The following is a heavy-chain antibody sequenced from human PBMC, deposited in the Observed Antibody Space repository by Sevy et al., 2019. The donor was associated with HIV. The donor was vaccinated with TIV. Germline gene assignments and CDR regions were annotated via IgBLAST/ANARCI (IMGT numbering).Heavy chain of an antibody. J-gene: IGHJ4*02. CDR2: MSPNSGNT. D-gene: IGHD7-27*01. CDR1: GYTFTSYD. Sequence: SVKVSCKASGYTFTSYDINWVRQATGQGLEWMGWMSPNSGNTDYAQKFQGRVTMTRNTSITTAYMELSSLRSEDTAVYYCARGRLTGIGFDYWGQGTLVIVSS. CDR3: ARGRLTGIGFDY. V-gene: IGHV1-8*01.